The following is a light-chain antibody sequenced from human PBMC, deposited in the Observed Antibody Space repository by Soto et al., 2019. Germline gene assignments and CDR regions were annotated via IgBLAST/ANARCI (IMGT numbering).Light chain of an antibody. CDR2: GAS. CDR1: QSVSGN. Sequence: ETLMTQSPATLSVSPGESATLSCRASQSVSGNLAWYQQKPGQAPRLLIYGASTRATGIPARFSGSGSGTEFTLTISSLQSEDFGVYYCQQYSDWWTFGQGTKVDIK. J-gene: IGKJ1*01. V-gene: IGKV3-15*01. CDR3: QQYSDWWT.